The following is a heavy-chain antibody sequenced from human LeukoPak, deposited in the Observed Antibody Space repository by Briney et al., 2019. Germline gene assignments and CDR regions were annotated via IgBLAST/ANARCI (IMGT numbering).Heavy chain of an antibody. D-gene: IGHD4-17*01. J-gene: IGHJ4*02. CDR2: INHSGST. V-gene: IGHV4-34*01. CDR1: GGSFSGYY. CDR3: ARGPRRTTVTTFDY. Sequence: PSETLALTCAVYGGSFSGYYWSWIRQPPGKGLEWIGEINHSGSTNYKPSLKSRVTISVDTSKNQFSLKLSSVTAADTAVYYCARGPRRTTVTTFDYWGQGTLVTVSS.